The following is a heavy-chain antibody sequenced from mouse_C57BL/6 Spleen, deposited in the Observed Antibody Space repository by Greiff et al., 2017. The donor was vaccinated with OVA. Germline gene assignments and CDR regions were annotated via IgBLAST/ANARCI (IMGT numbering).Heavy chain of an antibody. V-gene: IGHV1-15*01. CDR2: IDPETGGT. J-gene: IGHJ2*01. CDR1: GYTFTDYE. D-gene: IGHD2-4*01. Sequence: QVQLQQSGAGLVRPGASMTLSCKASGYTFTDYEMHWVKQTPVHGLEWIGAIDPETGGTAYNPKFKGKAILTADKSSRTAYMELRSLTSNDSAVYYYTRECYYDYDFDYWGQGTTLTVSS. CDR3: TRECYYDYDFDY.